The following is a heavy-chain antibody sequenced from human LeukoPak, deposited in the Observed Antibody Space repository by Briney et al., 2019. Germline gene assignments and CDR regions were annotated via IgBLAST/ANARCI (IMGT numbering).Heavy chain of an antibody. CDR2: ISISSSYI. D-gene: IGHD3-22*01. J-gene: IGHJ3*02. V-gene: IGHV3-21*01. Sequence: GGSLRLSCAASGFTFSSYSMNWVRQAPGKGLEWVSSISISSSYIYYADSVKGRFTISRDNAKNSLYLQMNSLRAEDTAVYYCASPADYDSSTFDIWGQGTMVTVSS. CDR1: GFTFSSYS. CDR3: ASPADYDSSTFDI.